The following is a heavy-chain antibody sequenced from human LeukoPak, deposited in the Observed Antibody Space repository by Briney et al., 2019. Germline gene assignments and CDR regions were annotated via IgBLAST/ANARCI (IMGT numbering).Heavy chain of an antibody. CDR3: PKDSPSRDNFWSGYCTDFDY. J-gene: IGHJ4*02. CDR2: IRYDGSNK. V-gene: IGHV3-30*02. Sequence: GGSLRLSCAASGFGFSNYGMHWVRQPPGKGLQWVAFIRYDGSNKHYADSVKGRFSISRDNSKTTLYLQMNSLRPEDTAVYYCPKDSPSRDNFWSGYCTDFDYWGQGTLVTVSS. D-gene: IGHD3-3*01. CDR1: GFGFSNYG.